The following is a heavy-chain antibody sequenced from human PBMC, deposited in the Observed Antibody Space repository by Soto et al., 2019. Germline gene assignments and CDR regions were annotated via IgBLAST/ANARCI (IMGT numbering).Heavy chain of an antibody. CDR2: IIPIFGTA. CDR3: AIQMGGIYGSGSYHGAFDI. V-gene: IGHV1-69*06. D-gene: IGHD3-10*01. J-gene: IGHJ3*02. Sequence: QVQLVQSGAEVKKPGSSVKVSCKASGGTFSSYAISWVRQAPGQGLEWMGGIIPIFGTANYAQKFQGRGTITADKSTRTADMELSSLRSEDTAVYYCAIQMGGIYGSGSYHGAFDIWGQGTMVTVSS. CDR1: GGTFSSYA.